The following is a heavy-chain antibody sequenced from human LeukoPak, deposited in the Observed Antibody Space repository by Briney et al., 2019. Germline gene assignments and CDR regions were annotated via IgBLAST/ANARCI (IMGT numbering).Heavy chain of an antibody. CDR2: FYPGDSDT. D-gene: IGHD3-9*01. Sequence: GESLKISCKGSGYSFTSYWIGWVRQMPGRGLEWMGIFYPGDSDTRYSPSFQGQVTISADKSISTAYLQWSSLKASDTAMYYCARRGGGDYDILTGPHDAFDIWGQGTMVTVSS. CDR1: GYSFTSYW. V-gene: IGHV5-51*01. CDR3: ARRGGGDYDILTGPHDAFDI. J-gene: IGHJ3*02.